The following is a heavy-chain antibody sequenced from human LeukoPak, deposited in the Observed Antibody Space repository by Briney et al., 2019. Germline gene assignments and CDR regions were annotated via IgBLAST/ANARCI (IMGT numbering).Heavy chain of an antibody. J-gene: IGHJ4*02. D-gene: IGHD1-1*01. CDR1: GFTVSSNY. CDR3: ARDWKE. Sequence: GGSLRLSCAVSGFTVSSNYMSWVRQAPGKGLELVSVIYSCGSTYDADSVNGQFTISRDNSKNTLYLQMNSLRDEDTSVYYYARDWKEWGRGTVVTVSS. CDR2: IYSCGST. V-gene: IGHV3-66*03.